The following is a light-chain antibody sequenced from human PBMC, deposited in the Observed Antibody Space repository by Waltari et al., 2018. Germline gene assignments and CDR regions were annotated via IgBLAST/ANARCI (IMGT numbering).Light chain of an antibody. CDR2: DVT. J-gene: IGLJ3*02. CDR3: SSFTSGSTWV. Sequence: QSALTQPASVSGSPGQSITISCTGTTSDIGAYNYVAWYQQHPGKAPKVVISDVTNRPSGVSNRFSSSKSGHTASLTISELQAEDEADYYCSSFTSGSTWVFGGATKLTVL. V-gene: IGLV2-14*03. CDR1: TSDIGAYNY.